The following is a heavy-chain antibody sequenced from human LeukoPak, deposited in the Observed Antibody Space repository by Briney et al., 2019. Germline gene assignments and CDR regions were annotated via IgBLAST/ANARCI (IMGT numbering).Heavy chain of an antibody. D-gene: IGHD3-16*01. CDR1: RYSITSAYD. CDR3: ERGLHPTVPDVGWGNWFDH. Sequence: TSETLSLTRIVSRYSITSAYDWGWIRQPPGKGLEWIGSVYYSGGTYYNPSLKSRVTISRDTYKNQFSLKVNYVTVADTAVYYCERGLHPTVPDVGWGNWFDHWGQGTLVTVSS. CDR2: VYYSGGT. J-gene: IGHJ5*02. V-gene: IGHV4-38-2*02.